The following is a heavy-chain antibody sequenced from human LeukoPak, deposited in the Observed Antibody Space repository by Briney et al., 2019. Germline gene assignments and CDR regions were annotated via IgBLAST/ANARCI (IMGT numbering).Heavy chain of an antibody. Sequence: PGGSLRLSCAASGFTFSSYGMSWVRQAPGKGLEWVSAISGSGGSTYYADSVKGRFTISRDNSKNTLYLQMNSLRAEDTAVYYCAKDNSGWSNTHFDYWGQGTLVTVSS. CDR3: AKDNSGWSNTHFDY. D-gene: IGHD6-19*01. V-gene: IGHV3-23*01. CDR2: ISGSGGST. CDR1: GFTFSSYG. J-gene: IGHJ4*02.